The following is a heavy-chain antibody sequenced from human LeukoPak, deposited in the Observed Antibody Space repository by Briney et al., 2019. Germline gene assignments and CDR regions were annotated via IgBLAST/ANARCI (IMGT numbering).Heavy chain of an antibody. CDR2: ISGSGDTT. CDR1: GFTLSSYA. J-gene: IGHJ4*02. CDR3: AKDPADY. V-gene: IGHV3-23*01. Sequence: GGSLRLSCAASGFTLSSYAMSWVRQAPGKGLEWVSGISGSGDTTYYADSVKGRFTISRDNSKNTLYLQINSLRAEDTAVYYCAKDPADYWGQGTLVTVSS.